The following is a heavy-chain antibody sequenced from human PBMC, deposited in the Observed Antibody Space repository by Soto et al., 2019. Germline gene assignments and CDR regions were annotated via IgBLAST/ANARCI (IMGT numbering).Heavy chain of an antibody. J-gene: IGHJ4*02. V-gene: IGHV4-39*01. CDR1: GGSITSSGSA. CDR2: IDYSGNI. Sequence: SETLSLTCNASGGSITSSGSAWGWIRQSPGKGLEWIGTIDYSGNIYYIPSLKSRITISVDTSTNQISLKLSSVTAADTAVYYCARHIHNQGFEYYFDSWGQGTLVTVSS. D-gene: IGHD1-1*01. CDR3: ARHIHNQGFEYYFDS.